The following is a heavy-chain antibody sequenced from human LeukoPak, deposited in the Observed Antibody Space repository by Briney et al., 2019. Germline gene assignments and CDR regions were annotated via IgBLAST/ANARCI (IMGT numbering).Heavy chain of an antibody. Sequence: GGSLRLSCAASGFTFSSYAMSWVRQAPRKGLEWVSTSSDTTYYTDSVKGRFTISRDTSKNTLYLQMNSLGAADTAVHYCARSRGPGNHCFDYWGQGALVTVSS. CDR1: GFTFSSYA. CDR2: SSDTT. J-gene: IGHJ4*02. V-gene: IGHV3-23*01. CDR3: ARSRGPGNHCFDY. D-gene: IGHD4-23*01.